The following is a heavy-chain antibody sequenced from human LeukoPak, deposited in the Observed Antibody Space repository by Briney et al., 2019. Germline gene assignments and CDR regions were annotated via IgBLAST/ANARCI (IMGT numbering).Heavy chain of an antibody. CDR2: ISSSGSTI. V-gene: IGHV3-48*04. Sequence: GGSLRLSCATSGFTFSGYGMHWVRQAPGKGLEWVSYISSSGSTIYYADSAKGRFTISRDNAKNSLYLQMNSLRAEDTAVYYCARVPASSWYGRNWGQGTLVTVSS. CDR1: GFTFSGYG. J-gene: IGHJ4*02. CDR3: ARVPASSWYGRN. D-gene: IGHD6-13*01.